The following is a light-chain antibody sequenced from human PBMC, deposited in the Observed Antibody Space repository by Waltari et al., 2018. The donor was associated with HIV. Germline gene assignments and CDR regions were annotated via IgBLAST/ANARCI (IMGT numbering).Light chain of an antibody. CDR1: TSNIGAGYD. CDR3: QSYDNALSGSL. CDR2: GNP. J-gene: IGLJ2*01. Sequence: QSVLTQPPSVSGAPGQRVTISCTGTTSNIGAGYDVHWYQHLPGTAPKPLVFGNPKRPSGVPDRFSGSKSGTAASLAITGLQAGDEGDYYCQSYDNALSGSLFGGGTKVTVL. V-gene: IGLV1-40*01.